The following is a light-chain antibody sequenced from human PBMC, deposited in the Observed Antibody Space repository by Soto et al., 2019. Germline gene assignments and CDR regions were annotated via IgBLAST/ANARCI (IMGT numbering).Light chain of an antibody. CDR1: QSISNN. Sequence: DIQMTQSLSSLSASVGDRVTITCRASQSISNNLNWYQQKPRKAPKFLIYVSSTLQRGVPSRFSGGGSGTAFTLTISSLQPEDFATYYCQQSFSPPYTFGQGTKLEIK. CDR2: VSS. V-gene: IGKV1-39*01. J-gene: IGKJ2*01. CDR3: QQSFSPPYT.